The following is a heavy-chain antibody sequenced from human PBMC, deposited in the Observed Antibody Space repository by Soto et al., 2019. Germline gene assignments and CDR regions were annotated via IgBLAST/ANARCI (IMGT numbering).Heavy chain of an antibody. D-gene: IGHD7-27*01. CDR1: GVSFTGHF. CDR3: ARAKFERTGWREFDI. V-gene: IGHV4-34*01. J-gene: IGHJ4*02. CDR2: VSHSGNT. Sequence: AETLSLTCTVSGVSFTGHFWSWVRQPPGKGLEWVAEVSHSGNTKYYTTLSTRVTLAVDSTKKQISLAPTSVQVADTAVYYWARAKFERTGWREFDIWGQGTLVTVSS.